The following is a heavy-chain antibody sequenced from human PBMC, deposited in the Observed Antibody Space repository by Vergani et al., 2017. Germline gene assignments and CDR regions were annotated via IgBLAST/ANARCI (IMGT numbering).Heavy chain of an antibody. CDR1: GFTFSSYW. Sequence: EVQLVESGGGLVQPGGSLRLSCAASGFTFSSYWMSWVRQAPGKGLEWVANIKQDGSEKYYVDSVKGRFTISRDNAKNSLYLQMNSLRAEDTAVYYCARLVVGVSIGPGAFDIWGQGTMVTVSS. CDR2: IKQDGSEK. D-gene: IGHD3-3*01. V-gene: IGHV3-7*01. CDR3: ARLVVGVSIGPGAFDI. J-gene: IGHJ3*02.